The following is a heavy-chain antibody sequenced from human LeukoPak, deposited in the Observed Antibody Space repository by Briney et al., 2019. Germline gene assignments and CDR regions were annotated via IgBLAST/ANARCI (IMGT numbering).Heavy chain of an antibody. J-gene: IGHJ4*02. CDR2: INAGNGNT. CDR1: GYTFTSYA. V-gene: IGHV1-3*01. CDR3: ARVQSAYCSSTSCYGGYFDY. D-gene: IGHD2-2*01. Sequence: ASVKVSCKASGYTFTSYAMHWVRQAPGQRLEWMGWINAGNGNTKYSQKFQGRVTITRDTSASTAYMELSSLRSEDTAEYYCARVQSAYCSSTSCYGGYFDYWGQGTLVTVSS.